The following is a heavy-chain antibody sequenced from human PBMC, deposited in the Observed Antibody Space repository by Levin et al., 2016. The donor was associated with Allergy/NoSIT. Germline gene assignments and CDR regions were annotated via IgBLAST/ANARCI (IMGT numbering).Heavy chain of an antibody. CDR2: INPNSGAT. CDR3: ARDPHYYDSSGPKNTHFQH. V-gene: IGHV1-2*02. D-gene: IGHD3-22*01. J-gene: IGHJ1*01. Sequence: WVRQAPGQGLEWMGWINPNSGATNIAQKFQGRVTLTKDTSISTAYVEVNSLTSDDTAVYFCARDPHYYDSSGPKNTHFQHWGQGTLVTVSS.